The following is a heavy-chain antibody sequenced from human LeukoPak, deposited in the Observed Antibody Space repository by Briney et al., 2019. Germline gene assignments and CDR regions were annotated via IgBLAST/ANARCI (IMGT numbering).Heavy chain of an antibody. Sequence: PGGSLRLSCAASGFTFSSYSMNWVRQAPGKGLEWVSYISSSSSTIYYADSVKGRFTISRDNAKNSLYLQMNSLRAEDTAVYYCARDVDMAPPRAETYYNYYYMAVWGKGTTVIISS. D-gene: IGHD3-9*01. J-gene: IGHJ6*03. CDR1: GFTFSSYS. CDR2: ISSSSSTI. V-gene: IGHV3-48*01. CDR3: ARDVDMAPPRAETYYNYYYMAV.